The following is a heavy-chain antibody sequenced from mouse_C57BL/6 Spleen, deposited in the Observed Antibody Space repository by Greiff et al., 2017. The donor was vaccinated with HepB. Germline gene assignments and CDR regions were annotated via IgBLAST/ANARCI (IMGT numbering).Heavy chain of an antibody. CDR3: ASLITTVVDWYFDV. Sequence: QVQLQQPGAELVKPGASVKLSCKASGYTFTSYWMHWVKQRPGRGLEWIGRIDPNSGGTKYNEKFKSKATLTVDKPSSTAYMKLSSLTSEDSAVYYCASLITTVVDWYFDVWGTGTTVTVSS. D-gene: IGHD1-1*01. CDR2: IDPNSGGT. V-gene: IGHV1-72*01. CDR1: GYTFTSYW. J-gene: IGHJ1*03.